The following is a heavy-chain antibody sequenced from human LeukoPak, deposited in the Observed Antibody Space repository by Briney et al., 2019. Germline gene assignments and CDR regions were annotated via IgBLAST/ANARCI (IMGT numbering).Heavy chain of an antibody. CDR3: ARGVSGYEIDY. J-gene: IGHJ4*02. Sequence: SETLSLTCAVSGGSISSSNWWSWVRQPPGKGLEWIGEIYHSGSTNYNPSLKSRVTMSVDKSKNQFSLKLSSVTAADTAVYYCARGVSGYEIDYWGQGTLVTVSS. D-gene: IGHD5-12*01. V-gene: IGHV4-4*02. CDR2: IYHSGST. CDR1: GGSISSSNW.